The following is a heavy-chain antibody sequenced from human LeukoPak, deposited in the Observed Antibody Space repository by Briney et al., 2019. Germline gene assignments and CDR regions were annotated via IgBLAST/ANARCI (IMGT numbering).Heavy chain of an antibody. D-gene: IGHD2-2*01. CDR2: IWYDGSNK. Sequence: PGGSLRLSCAASGFTFSSYGMHWVRQAPGKGLEWVAVIWYDGSNKYYADSVKGRFTISRDNSKNTLYLQMNSLRAEDTAVYYCARRRCSSTSCFEDYWGQGTLVTVSS. V-gene: IGHV3-33*01. CDR3: ARRRCSSTSCFEDY. J-gene: IGHJ4*02. CDR1: GFTFSSYG.